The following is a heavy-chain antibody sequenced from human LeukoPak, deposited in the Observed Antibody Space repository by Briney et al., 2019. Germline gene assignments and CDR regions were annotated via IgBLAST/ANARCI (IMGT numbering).Heavy chain of an antibody. CDR3: ARVGDYDFWSGYYTLPPMY. CDR1: GFPFSGSG. Sequence: PGSSLRLSCAASGFPFSGSGMHWVRQAPGKGLEWVAVIWYDGSHQYYADSVKGRFTISRDNAKNSLYLQMNSLRAEDTAVYYCARVGDYDFWSGYYTLPPMYWGQGTLVTVSS. J-gene: IGHJ4*02. V-gene: IGHV3-33*01. CDR2: IWYDGSHQ. D-gene: IGHD3-3*01.